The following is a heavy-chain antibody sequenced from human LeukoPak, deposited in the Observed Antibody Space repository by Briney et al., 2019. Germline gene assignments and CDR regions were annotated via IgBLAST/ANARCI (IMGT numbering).Heavy chain of an antibody. CDR3: VRLTGAEFDY. V-gene: IGHV3-74*01. J-gene: IGHJ4*02. Sequence: GGSLRLSCAASGFNFSSYWLHWVRQVPGKGLVWVSGINSHGSSTSYADSVKGRFTISRDNAKNTLLLQMNSLRAEDTAVYYCVRLTGAEFDYWGQGTLVTVSS. CDR1: GFNFSSYW. D-gene: IGHD7-27*01. CDR2: INSHGSST.